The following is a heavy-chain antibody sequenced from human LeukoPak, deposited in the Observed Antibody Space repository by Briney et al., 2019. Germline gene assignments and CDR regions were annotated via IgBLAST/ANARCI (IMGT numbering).Heavy chain of an antibody. Sequence: GRSLRLSCAASGFTFSSYGMHWVRQAPGKGLEWVAVIWYDGSNKYYADSVKGRFTISRYNSKHTLYLQMNSLRAEDTAVYYCARDRDLFDYWGQGTLVTVSS. J-gene: IGHJ4*02. D-gene: IGHD3-10*01. V-gene: IGHV3-33*01. CDR2: IWYDGSNK. CDR3: ARDRDLFDY. CDR1: GFTFSSYG.